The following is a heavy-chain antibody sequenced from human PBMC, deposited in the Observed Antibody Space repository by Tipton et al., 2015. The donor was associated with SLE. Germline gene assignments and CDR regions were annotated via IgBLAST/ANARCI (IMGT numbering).Heavy chain of an antibody. V-gene: IGHV3-20*04. CDR3: ARADSSGWSYYFDF. D-gene: IGHD3-22*01. CDR2: VNWNGGTT. Sequence: SLRLSCVASGFISEDYGLSWVRQAPGKGLEWVSGVNWNGGTTAYADSVRGRFTISRDNARNSLFLQMNSLRVDDTAFYFCARADSSGWSYYFDFWGQGALVTVSS. J-gene: IGHJ4*02. CDR1: GFISEDYG.